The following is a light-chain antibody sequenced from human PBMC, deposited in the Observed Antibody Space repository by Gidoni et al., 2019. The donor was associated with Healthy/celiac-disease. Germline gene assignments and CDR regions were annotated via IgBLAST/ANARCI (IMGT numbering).Light chain of an antibody. CDR3: QQYYSTPVT. Sequence: EIVMTQSPDSLALSLGERATINCKSSQSVLYSSNNKNYVAWYQQKPGHPPKLLIYWASTRESGVPDRFSGSGSGTDFTLTISSLQAEDVAVYYCQQYYSTPVTFGGGTKVEIK. CDR1: QSVLYSSNNKNY. J-gene: IGKJ4*01. V-gene: IGKV4-1*01. CDR2: WAS.